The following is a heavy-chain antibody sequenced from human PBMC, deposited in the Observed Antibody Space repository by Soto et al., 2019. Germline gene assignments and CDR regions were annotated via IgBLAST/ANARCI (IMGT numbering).Heavy chain of an antibody. CDR1: GVTFSSYT. D-gene: IGHD2-8*01. CDR3: RRLINGDSEVSDF. V-gene: IGHV1-69*02. Sequence: QVQLVQSGAEVRKPGSSVKVSCKASGVTFSSYTISWVRQAPGQGLEWMGRIIPVLGVANYAPKFQGRLTIIADEPTSTVYMALSSLRSEDTAMYYARRLINGDSEVSDFWGQWTFITVSS. CDR2: IIPVLGVA. J-gene: IGHJ3*01.